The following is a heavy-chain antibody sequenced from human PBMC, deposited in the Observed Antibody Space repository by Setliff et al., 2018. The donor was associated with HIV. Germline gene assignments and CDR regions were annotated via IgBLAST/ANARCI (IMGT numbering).Heavy chain of an antibody. CDR3: VRGKRYAYTSGGLDV. CDR2: IRYDGSNK. CDR1: GFTFSSYG. J-gene: IGHJ6*02. V-gene: IGHV3-30*02. Sequence: GESLKISCAASGFTFSSYGMHWVRQAPGKGLEWVAFIRYDGSNKYYVDSVKGRFTISRDNAKNSLYLQMNSLGVEDTAIYFCVRGKRYAYTSGGLDVWGQGTTVTVSS. D-gene: IGHD3-16*01.